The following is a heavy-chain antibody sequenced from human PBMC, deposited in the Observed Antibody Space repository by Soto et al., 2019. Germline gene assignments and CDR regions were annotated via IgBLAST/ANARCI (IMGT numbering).Heavy chain of an antibody. J-gene: IGHJ6*02. Sequence: GESLKISCKGSGYSFTSYWIGWVRQMPGKGLEWMGIIYPGDSDTRYSPYFQGQVTISADKSISTAYLQWSSLKASDTAMYYCARHKHYYYYGMDVWGQGTTVTVSS. CDR2: IYPGDSDT. CDR3: ARHKHYYYYGMDV. CDR1: GYSFTSYW. V-gene: IGHV5-51*01.